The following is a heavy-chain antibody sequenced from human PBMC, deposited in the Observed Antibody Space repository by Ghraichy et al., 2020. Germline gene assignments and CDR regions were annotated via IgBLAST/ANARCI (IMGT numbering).Heavy chain of an antibody. Sequence: GGSLRLSCAASGFTFSSCAMSWVRQAPGKGLEWVSLISRGSGGSTNYADPVKGRFTISRDNSKNTLYLQMNSLRADDTAVYYCAKYEGQWTEYFQHWGQGTLVTVSS. V-gene: IGHV3-23*01. CDR3: AKYEGQWTEYFQH. D-gene: IGHD2-8*01. CDR2: ISRGSGGST. J-gene: IGHJ1*01. CDR1: GFTFSSCA.